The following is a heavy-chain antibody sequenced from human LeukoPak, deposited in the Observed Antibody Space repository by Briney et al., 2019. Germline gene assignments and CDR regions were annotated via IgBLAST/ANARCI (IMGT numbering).Heavy chain of an antibody. V-gene: IGHV4-61*01. CDR1: GGSISSSSYY. Sequence: SETLSLTCTVSGGSISSSSYYWSWIRQPPGKGLEWIGHIYDSGSTNYNPSLKSRVTISADTSKNQFSLKLTSVTAADTAIYYCARGHSSGWFPGVYHNYMDVWGKGTTVTVSS. J-gene: IGHJ6*03. CDR3: ARGHSSGWFPGVYHNYMDV. CDR2: IYDSGST. D-gene: IGHD6-19*01.